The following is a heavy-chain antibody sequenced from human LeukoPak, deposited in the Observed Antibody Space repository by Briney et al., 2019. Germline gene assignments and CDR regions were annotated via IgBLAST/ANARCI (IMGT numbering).Heavy chain of an antibody. Sequence: PGGSLRLSCAASGFTFSSYAMHWVRQAPGKGLEWVAVISYDGSNKYYADSVKGRFTISRDNSKNTLYLQMNSLRAEDTAVYYCARGHYGGNSHYYYGMDVWGQGTTVTVSS. CDR2: ISYDGSNK. CDR1: GFTFSSYA. CDR3: ARGHYGGNSHYYYGMDV. J-gene: IGHJ6*02. V-gene: IGHV3-30-3*01. D-gene: IGHD4-23*01.